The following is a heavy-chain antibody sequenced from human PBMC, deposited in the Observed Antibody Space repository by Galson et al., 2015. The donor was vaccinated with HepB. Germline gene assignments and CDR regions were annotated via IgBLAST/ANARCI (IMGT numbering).Heavy chain of an antibody. D-gene: IGHD3-22*01. CDR2: IKQDGSDK. CDR1: GFSFHIYW. V-gene: IGHV3-7*01. J-gene: IGHJ4*02. Sequence: LRLSCAASGFSFHIYWMSWVRQAPGKGLEWVANIKQDGSDKHYVDSVKGRFTISRDNAKNSLFLHMNGLRVEDTAVYYCASETYFDDTSAYSDYWGQGTVVTVSS. CDR3: ASETYFDDTSAYSDY.